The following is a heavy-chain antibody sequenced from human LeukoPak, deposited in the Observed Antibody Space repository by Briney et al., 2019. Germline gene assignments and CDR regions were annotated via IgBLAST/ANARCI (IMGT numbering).Heavy chain of an antibody. D-gene: IGHD3-22*01. CDR2: INNRGT. J-gene: IGHJ4*02. CDR3: AAGGHYYDSSGYYYFQD. Sequence: SETLSLTCTVSSHSMSTADYSWSWIRQPPGKGLEWIGYINNRGTSHNPSLKGRLTISVDTSKNQFSLKLTSVTAADTAVYYCAAGGHYYDSSGYYYFQDWGQGSLVTVSS. CDR1: SHSMSTADYS. V-gene: IGHV4-30-4*01.